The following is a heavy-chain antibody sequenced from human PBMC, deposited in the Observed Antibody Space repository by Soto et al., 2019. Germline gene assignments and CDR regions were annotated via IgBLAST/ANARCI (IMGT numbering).Heavy chain of an antibody. CDR1: GYTFTSYD. D-gene: IGHD3-3*01. CDR3: ARSGGYDFWSGYYMGYYYYYMDV. J-gene: IGHJ6*03. CDR2: MNPNSGNT. V-gene: IGHV1-8*01. Sequence: QVQLVQSGAEVKKPGASVKVSCKASGYTFTSYDINWVRQATGQGLEWMGWMNPNSGNTGYAQKFQGRVTMTRNTSISTAYMELSSLRSEDTAGYYCARSGGYDFWSGYYMGYYYYYMDVWGKGTTVTVSS.